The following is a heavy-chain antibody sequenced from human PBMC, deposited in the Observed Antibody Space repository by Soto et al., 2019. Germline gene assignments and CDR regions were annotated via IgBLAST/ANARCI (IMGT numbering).Heavy chain of an antibody. J-gene: IGHJ5*02. CDR2: IYHSGST. Sequence: PSETLSLTYAVSGGSISSGGYSWSWIRQPPGKGLEWIGYIYHSGSTYYNPSLKSRVTISVDRSKNQFSLKLSSVTAADTAVYYCARGNNPPFDWLIGNWFDPWGQGTLVTVSS. CDR1: GGSISSGGYS. D-gene: IGHD3-9*01. CDR3: ARGNNPPFDWLIGNWFDP. V-gene: IGHV4-30-2*01.